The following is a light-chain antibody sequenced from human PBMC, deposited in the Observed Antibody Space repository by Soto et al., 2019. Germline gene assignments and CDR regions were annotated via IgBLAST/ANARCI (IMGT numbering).Light chain of an antibody. CDR2: DAV. J-gene: IGKJ2*01. CDR1: ESITRY. Sequence: EVVLTQSPAYLSLTPGERVTLSCRASESITRYLACYQKRRGQPPRLLIYDAVSGATVVPDRFSGGGSGTGFTLTITIRGVQAAAVEFYQRRSNWPSEVTFGQGTKVDIK. CDR3: QRRSNWPSEVT. V-gene: IGKV3-11*01.